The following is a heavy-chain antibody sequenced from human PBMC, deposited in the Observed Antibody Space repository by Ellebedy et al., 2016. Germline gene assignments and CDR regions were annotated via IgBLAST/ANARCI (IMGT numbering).Heavy chain of an antibody. CDR1: GGSFSGYY. Sequence: SETLSLTXAVYGGSFSGYYWSWIRQPPGKGLEWIGEINHSGSTNYNPSLKSRVTISVDTSKNQFSLKLSSVTAADTAVYYCARPGGTRDAFDIWGQGTMVTVSS. CDR3: ARPGGTRDAFDI. V-gene: IGHV4-34*01. CDR2: INHSGST. J-gene: IGHJ3*02. D-gene: IGHD1-26*01.